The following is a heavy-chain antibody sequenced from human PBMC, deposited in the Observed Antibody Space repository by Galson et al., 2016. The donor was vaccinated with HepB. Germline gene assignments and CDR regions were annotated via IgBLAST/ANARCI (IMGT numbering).Heavy chain of an antibody. CDR1: GGSISSGGYY. CDR3: ARGLPPDV. J-gene: IGHJ6*02. V-gene: IGHV4-31*03. D-gene: IGHD3-16*01. Sequence: TLSLTCPVSGGSISSGGYYWNWIRQRPGKGLEWIGYIFYSGSTFYNPSLKSRLTISVDTSKNQFSLKLTSVTAADTAVYYCARGLPPDVWGQGTTVTVSS. CDR2: IFYSGST.